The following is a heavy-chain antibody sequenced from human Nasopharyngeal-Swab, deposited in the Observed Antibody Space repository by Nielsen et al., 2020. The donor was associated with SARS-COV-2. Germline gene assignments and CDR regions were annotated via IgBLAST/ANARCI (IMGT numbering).Heavy chain of an antibody. CDR3: ATDGYSFGYDRGY. J-gene: IGHJ4*02. Sequence: GGSLRLSCATSGFTFSTYWMTWVRQAPGKGLEWVANIKQDGSEKYYIDSVKGRFTISRDNAKSSLFLEMNSLRVEDTALYYCATDGYSFGYDRGYWSQGTLVIVSS. CDR2: IKQDGSEK. CDR1: GFTFSTYW. D-gene: IGHD4-11*01. V-gene: IGHV3-7*01.